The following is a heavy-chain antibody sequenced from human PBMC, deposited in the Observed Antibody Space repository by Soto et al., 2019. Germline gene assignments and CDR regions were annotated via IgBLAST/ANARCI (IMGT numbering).Heavy chain of an antibody. J-gene: IGHJ6*02. D-gene: IGHD1-7*01. CDR1: GGSISSYY. CDR2: IYYSGST. CDR3: ARVVRNGNTSYYYGMDV. Sequence: SETLSLTCTVSGGSISSYYWSWIRQPPGKGLEWIGYIYYSGSTNYNPSLKSRVTISVDTSKNQFSLKLSSVTAADTAVYYCARVVRNGNTSYYYGMDVWGQGTTVTVSS. V-gene: IGHV4-59*01.